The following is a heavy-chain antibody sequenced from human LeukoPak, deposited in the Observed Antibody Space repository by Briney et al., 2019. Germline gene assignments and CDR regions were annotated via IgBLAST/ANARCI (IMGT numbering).Heavy chain of an antibody. J-gene: IGHJ4*02. CDR1: GYTFTRYW. D-gene: IGHD5-24*01. Sequence: GESLKIYCKGAGYTFTRYWIGWVGQMPGKGLELMGIIYPGDSESNTRYSRSVQGHITISVDNAISTAYLQWSSLKASYTAMYYCARLRDGYNSPFDIWGQGTLVIVSS. V-gene: IGHV5-51*01. CDR2: IYPGDSESNT. CDR3: ARLRDGYNSPFDI.